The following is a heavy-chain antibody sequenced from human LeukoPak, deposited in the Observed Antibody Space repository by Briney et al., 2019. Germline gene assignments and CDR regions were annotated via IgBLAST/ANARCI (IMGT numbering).Heavy chain of an antibody. CDR2: IRSKTYGGTT. CDR3: ASPDFDY. V-gene: IGHV3-49*04. Sequence: GGSLRLSCTTSGFTFGDYAMSWARQAPGRGLEWVGFIRSKTYGGTTEYAASVKGRFIISRDDSKSTAYLQMNSLKTGDTAVYYCASPDFDYGGQGTLVTVSS. J-gene: IGHJ4*01. CDR1: GFTFGDYA.